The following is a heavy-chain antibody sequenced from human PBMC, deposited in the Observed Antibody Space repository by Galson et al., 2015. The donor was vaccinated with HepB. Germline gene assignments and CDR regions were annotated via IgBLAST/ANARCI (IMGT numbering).Heavy chain of an antibody. V-gene: IGHV3-21*01. CDR3: ARDPIVWFGTRGDY. Sequence: SLRLSCAASGFTFSSYTMNWVRQAPGKGLEWVSSIRSGSSYIYYADSVKGRFTISRDNAKNSLYLQMNSLRAEDTAVYYCARDPIVWFGTRGDYWGQGTLVTVSS. CDR2: IRSGSSYI. CDR1: GFTFSSYT. D-gene: IGHD3-10*01. J-gene: IGHJ4*02.